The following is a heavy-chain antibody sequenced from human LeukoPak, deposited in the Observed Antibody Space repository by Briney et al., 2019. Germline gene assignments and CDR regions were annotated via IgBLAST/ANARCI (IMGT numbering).Heavy chain of an antibody. CDR2: IIPIFGTA. V-gene: IGHV1-69*13. D-gene: IGHD6-13*01. CDR1: GDTFSNSA. J-gene: IGHJ4*01. Sequence: SVKVSCKPSGDTFSNSAISWVRQAPGQGLEWMGGIIPIFGTANYAQKFQGRVTITADESTSTAYMELSSLRSEDTAVYYCSRGYSSSPWDYWGQGTLVTVSS. CDR3: SRGYSSSPWDY.